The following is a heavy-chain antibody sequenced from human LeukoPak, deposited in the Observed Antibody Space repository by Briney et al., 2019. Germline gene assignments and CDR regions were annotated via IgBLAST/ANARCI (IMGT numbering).Heavy chain of an antibody. J-gene: IGHJ6*03. V-gene: IGHV1-69*13. CDR2: IIPIFGTA. CDR3: ARQGYCSGGSCYSYYYYYYMDV. D-gene: IGHD2-15*01. CDR1: GYTFTSYD. Sequence: SVKVSCKASGYTFTSYDINWVRQATGQGLEWMGGIIPIFGTANYAQKFQGRVTITADESTSTAYMELSSLRSEDTAVYYCARQGYCSGGSCYSYYYYYYMDVWGKGTTVTISS.